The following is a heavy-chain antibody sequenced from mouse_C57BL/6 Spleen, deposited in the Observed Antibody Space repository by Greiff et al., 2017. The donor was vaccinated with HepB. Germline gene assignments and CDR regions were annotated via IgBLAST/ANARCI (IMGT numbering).Heavy chain of an antibody. Sequence: VQLQQSGPELVKPGASVKISCKASGYTFTDYYMNWVKQSHGKSLEWIGDINPNNGGTSYNQKFKGKATLTVDKSSSTAYMELRSLTSEDSAVYYCANTYSNSFAYWGQGTLVTVSA. D-gene: IGHD2-5*01. CDR2: INPNNGGT. CDR3: ANTYSNSFAY. J-gene: IGHJ3*01. V-gene: IGHV1-26*01. CDR1: GYTFTDYY.